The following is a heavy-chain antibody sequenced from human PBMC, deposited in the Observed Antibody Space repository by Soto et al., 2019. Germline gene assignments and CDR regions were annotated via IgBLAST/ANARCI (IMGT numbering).Heavy chain of an antibody. V-gene: IGHV5-51*01. D-gene: IGHD5-12*01. J-gene: IGHJ4*02. CDR3: ARLLYGDGYPDSVLDY. CDR2: IYPGDSDT. CDR1: GYSFTNYW. Sequence: GESLKISCKGSGYSFTNYWIGWVRQMPGKGLEWMGIIYPGDSDTRYSPSFQGQVTISADKSISTAYLQWSSLKASDTAMYYCARLLYGDGYPDSVLDYWGQGTLVTVSS.